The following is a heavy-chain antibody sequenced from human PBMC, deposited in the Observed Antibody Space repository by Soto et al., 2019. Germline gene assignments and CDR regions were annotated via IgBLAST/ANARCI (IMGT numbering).Heavy chain of an antibody. CDR1: GFTFGDYA. J-gene: IGHJ5*02. D-gene: IGHD3-9*01. V-gene: IGHV3-49*03. CDR2: IRSKAYGGTT. Sequence: AGGSLRLSCTASGFTFGDYAMSWFRQAPGKGLEWVGFIRSKAYGGTTEYAASVKGRFTISRDDSKSIAYLQMNSLKTEDTAVYYCTRVLRYFDWLFWFDPWGQGTLVTVSS. CDR3: TRVLRYFDWLFWFDP.